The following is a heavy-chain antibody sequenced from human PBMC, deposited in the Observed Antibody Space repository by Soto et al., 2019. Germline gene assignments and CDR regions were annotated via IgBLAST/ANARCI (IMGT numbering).Heavy chain of an antibody. V-gene: IGHV3-23*01. CDR2: ISGSGVTT. J-gene: IGHJ3*01. CDR3: AKDRDDIVMVDAFDV. D-gene: IGHD2-15*01. Sequence: EMQLLESGGDLVQPGGSLSLSCAASGFTFSNYAMTWVRQAPGKGLEYVSAISGSGVTTYSPDSMKGRFTISRDNSMNTLYRQMHSLRAEDTAVYYCAKDRDDIVMVDAFDVWGQGTMVTVSS. CDR1: GFTFSNYA.